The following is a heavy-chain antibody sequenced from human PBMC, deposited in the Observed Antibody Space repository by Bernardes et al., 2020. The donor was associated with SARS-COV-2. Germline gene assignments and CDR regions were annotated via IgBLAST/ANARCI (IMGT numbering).Heavy chain of an antibody. V-gene: IGHV3-13*01. CDR2: IGSAGDT. Sequence: GGSLRLSCAASGFTFSSYEMHWVRQATGKGLEWVSGIGSAGDTYYVGSVKGRFTISRESAKNSLYLQMNSLTAGDTAMYFCARGLAGDPGWFDPWGQGTLVTVSS. D-gene: IGHD6-19*01. J-gene: IGHJ5*02. CDR3: ARGLAGDPGWFDP. CDR1: GFTFSSYE.